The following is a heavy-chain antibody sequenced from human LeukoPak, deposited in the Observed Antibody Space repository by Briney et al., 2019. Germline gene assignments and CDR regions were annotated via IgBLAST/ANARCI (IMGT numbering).Heavy chain of an antibody. CDR1: GGSFSGYY. CDR2: INHSGST. J-gene: IGHJ3*02. V-gene: IGHV4-34*01. CDR3: ARVLTSVAAPQEDAFDI. D-gene: IGHD4-23*01. Sequence: SETLSLTCAVYGGSFSGYYWSWIRQPPGKGLEWIWEINHSGSTNYNPSLKSRVTISVDTSKNQFSLKLSSVTAADTAVYYCARVLTSVAAPQEDAFDIWGQGTMVTVSS.